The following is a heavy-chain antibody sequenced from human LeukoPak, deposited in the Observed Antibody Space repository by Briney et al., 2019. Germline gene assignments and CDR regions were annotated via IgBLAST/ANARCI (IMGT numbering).Heavy chain of an antibody. Sequence: PSETLSLTCAVSGGSISSSNWWSWVRQPPGKGLEWIGEIYHSGSTNYNPSLKGRVTMSVDTSKNQFSLKLSSVTAADSAVYYCAKPQESMDYDFWSGFLCFFDYWGQGTLVTVSS. CDR3: AKPQESMDYDFWSGFLCFFDY. D-gene: IGHD3-3*01. CDR2: IYHSGST. V-gene: IGHV4-4*02. CDR1: GGSISSSNW. J-gene: IGHJ4*02.